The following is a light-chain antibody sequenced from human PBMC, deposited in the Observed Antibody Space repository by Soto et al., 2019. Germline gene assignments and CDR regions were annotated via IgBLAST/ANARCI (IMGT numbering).Light chain of an antibody. CDR3: QQYGGSPYT. CDR2: GAS. J-gene: IGKJ2*01. CDR1: RTVETNS. Sequence: NVLTQSPGTLSLSPGDRATLSCRAARTVETNSLAWYQQKPGQAPRLLIYGASSRATGISDRFSGSGSGTDFTLHISRLEPEDFAVYFCQQYGGSPYTFVQGTRL. V-gene: IGKV3-20*01.